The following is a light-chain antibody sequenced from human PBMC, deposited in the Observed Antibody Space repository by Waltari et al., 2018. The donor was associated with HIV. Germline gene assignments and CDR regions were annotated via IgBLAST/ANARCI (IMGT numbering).Light chain of an antibody. J-gene: IGKJ4*01. Sequence: EIVLTQSPGTLSLSPGERATLSCRASQSVSSSYLAWYQQKPGQAPMLLIYGASSRATGIPDRFSGSGSGTDFTLTISRLEPEDFAVYYCQQYRTSPLTFGGGTKVEIK. CDR2: GAS. CDR1: QSVSSSY. V-gene: IGKV3-20*01. CDR3: QQYRTSPLT.